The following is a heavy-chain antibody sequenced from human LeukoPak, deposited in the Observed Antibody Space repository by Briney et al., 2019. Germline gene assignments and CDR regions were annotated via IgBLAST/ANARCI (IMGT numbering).Heavy chain of an antibody. J-gene: IGHJ4*02. Sequence: PGGSLRLSCGASGFTFSRHWMGWVRQAPGKGLEGVASIKQDGSQYYFDSAKGRFIISRDNAKNSLSLQMNSLRVEDTAVYYCARGPDYGDRLDYFDYWGQGTLVTVSS. CDR2: IKQDGSQ. CDR3: ARGPDYGDRLDYFDY. V-gene: IGHV3-7*01. CDR1: GFTFSRHW. D-gene: IGHD4-17*01.